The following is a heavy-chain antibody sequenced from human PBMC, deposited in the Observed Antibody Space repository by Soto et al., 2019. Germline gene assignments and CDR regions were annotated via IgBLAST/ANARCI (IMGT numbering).Heavy chain of an antibody. CDR2: IKQDGSEK. D-gene: IGHD3-3*01. V-gene: IGHV3-7*01. CDR1: GFTFSSYW. J-gene: IGHJ5*02. CDR3: ARDKAFWSGYGNWFDP. Sequence: GGSLRLSCAASGFTFSSYWMSWVRQAPGKGLEWVANIKQDGSEKYYVDSVKGRFTISRDNAKNSLYLQMNSLRAEDTAVYYCARDKAFWSGYGNWFDPWGQGTLVTVSS.